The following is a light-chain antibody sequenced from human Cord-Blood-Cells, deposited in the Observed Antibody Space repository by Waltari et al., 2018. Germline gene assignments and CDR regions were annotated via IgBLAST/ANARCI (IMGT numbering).Light chain of an antibody. CDR3: CSYAGSSTFYV. CDR1: SSYSGSYNV. CDR2: DVS. V-gene: IGLV2-23*02. J-gene: IGLJ1*01. Sequence: QPALTQPASVSGSPGQSNTISFTATSSYSGSYNVASSYQQHPGKAPKLMLYDVSQRPSGVSNRFSGSKSGNTASLTISGLQAEDEADYYCCSYAGSSTFYVFGTGTKVTVL.